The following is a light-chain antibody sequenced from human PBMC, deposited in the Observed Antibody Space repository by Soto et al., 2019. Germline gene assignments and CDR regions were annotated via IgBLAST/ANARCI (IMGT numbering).Light chain of an antibody. J-gene: IGLJ1*01. V-gene: IGLV2-11*01. CDR3: SSYTSGSTLV. CDR1: SSDVGRYDY. Sequence: QSVLTQPRSVSASPGQSVTISCTGTSSDVGRYDYVSWYQQHPGKAPKLIVYDVTERPSGVPDRFSGSKSGNTASLTISGLQAEDEADYYCSSYTSGSTLVFGTGTKVTVL. CDR2: DVT.